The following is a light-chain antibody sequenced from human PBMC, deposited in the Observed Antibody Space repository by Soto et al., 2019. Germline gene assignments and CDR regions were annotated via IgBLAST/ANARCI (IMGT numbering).Light chain of an antibody. V-gene: IGKV3-15*01. Sequence: IGITRSPATQYVTPGESATLPCRASQSVTSNLAWYQQKLGQAPRLLMYGASTRAAGVPARFGGSGSGTEFTLTIGSLESEDFAVYYCQQYNNWPRTFGQGTKVDSK. J-gene: IGKJ1*01. CDR2: GAS. CDR3: QQYNNWPRT. CDR1: QSVTSN.